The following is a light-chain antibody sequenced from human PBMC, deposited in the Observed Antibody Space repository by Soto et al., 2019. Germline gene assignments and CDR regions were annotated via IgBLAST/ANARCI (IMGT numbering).Light chain of an antibody. Sequence: EIVMTQSPVTLSVSPGERATLSCRASQFVSSNLAWYQQKPGQAPRLLIYGASTRATGIPARFSGSGSGTEFTLTISNLQSEDFAVYYCQQYNKWPITFGQGTRLEIK. CDR1: QFVSSN. CDR2: GAS. CDR3: QQYNKWPIT. V-gene: IGKV3D-15*01. J-gene: IGKJ5*01.